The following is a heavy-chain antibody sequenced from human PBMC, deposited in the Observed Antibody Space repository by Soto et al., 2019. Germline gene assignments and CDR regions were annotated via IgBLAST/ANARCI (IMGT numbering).Heavy chain of an antibody. J-gene: IGHJ1*01. V-gene: IGHV4-38-2*01. Sequence: SETLCLTCGVSGDSITRLYHWAWILQPPGRGLECVASIYHSGTTYYNPSLKSRVTISVDTSKNQFSLNLRSVTAADSAVYYCARPDNVSYYPHFGQGNLVT. CDR3: ARPDNVSYYPH. D-gene: IGHD2-21*01. CDR2: IYHSGTT. CDR1: GDSITRLYH.